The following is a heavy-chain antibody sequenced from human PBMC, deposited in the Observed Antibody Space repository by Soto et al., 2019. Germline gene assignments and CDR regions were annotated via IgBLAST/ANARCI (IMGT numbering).Heavy chain of an antibody. Sequence: PSETLSLTCTVSGGSISSSSYYWGWIRQPPGKGLERIGSIYYSGSTYYNPSLKSRVTISVDTSKNQFSLKLSSVTAADTAVYYCARHINITFGGVIEDYFDYWGQGTLVTVSS. V-gene: IGHV4-39*01. CDR1: GGSISSSSYY. J-gene: IGHJ4*02. D-gene: IGHD3-16*02. CDR3: ARHINITFGGVIEDYFDY. CDR2: IYYSGST.